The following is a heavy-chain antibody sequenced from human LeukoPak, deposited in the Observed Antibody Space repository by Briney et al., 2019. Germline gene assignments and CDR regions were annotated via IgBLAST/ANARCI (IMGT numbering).Heavy chain of an antibody. Sequence: SETLSLTCAVSGASISNNDFCWGWLRQPPGKGPEWIGTIYYSGTAFYNPSLRSRVTMSVDTSKNEFSLKLRSVTAADTTTYYCARMVRGVVLGPNYYPYHMDVWGRGTTVTVSS. CDR3: ARMVRGVVLGPNYYPYHMDV. J-gene: IGHJ6*03. CDR1: GASISNNDFC. V-gene: IGHV4-39*01. CDR2: IYYSGTA. D-gene: IGHD3-10*01.